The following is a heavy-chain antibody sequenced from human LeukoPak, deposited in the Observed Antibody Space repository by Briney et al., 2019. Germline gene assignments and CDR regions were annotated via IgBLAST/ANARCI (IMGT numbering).Heavy chain of an antibody. Sequence: ASVKVSCKASGYTFAKHAIHWVRQAPGQRLEWMGWINAGNGDTRYSQKFQGGVTITRDTSARTAYMELSSLRSEDTAVYYCARYAARPYYYGMDVWGQGTTVTVSS. CDR2: INAGNGDT. CDR3: ARYAARPYYYGMDV. D-gene: IGHD6-6*01. V-gene: IGHV1-3*01. J-gene: IGHJ6*02. CDR1: GYTFAKHA.